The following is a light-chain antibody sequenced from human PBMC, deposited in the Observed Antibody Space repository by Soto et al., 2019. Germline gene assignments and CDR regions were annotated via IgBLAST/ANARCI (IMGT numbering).Light chain of an antibody. CDR2: GNN. V-gene: IGLV1-40*01. CDR1: SANIGAAYN. J-gene: IGLJ1*01. Sequence: QSVLTHPPSLSGAPGQRVTISCPWSSANIGAAYNVDWYQQLPGRAPKLLIYGNNNRPSGVPARFSGSKSGTSASLAIAGLQAEDEGDYYCQSYDRSLSGYVFGTGTKVNVL. CDR3: QSYDRSLSGYV.